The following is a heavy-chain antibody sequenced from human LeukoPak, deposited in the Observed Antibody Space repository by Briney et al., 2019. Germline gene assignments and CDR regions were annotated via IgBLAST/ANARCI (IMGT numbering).Heavy chain of an antibody. Sequence: GGSLRLSCSASGFTFRSYGMHWVRQAPGKGLQWVAVIWYDGSNKYYADSVKGRFTISRDNSKNTLSLQMNSLRAEDTAVYYCARELPPLEKYYFDYWGQGTLVTVSS. CDR3: ARELPPLEKYYFDY. CDR2: IWYDGSNK. J-gene: IGHJ4*02. V-gene: IGHV3-33*01. CDR1: GFTFRSYG. D-gene: IGHD3-3*01.